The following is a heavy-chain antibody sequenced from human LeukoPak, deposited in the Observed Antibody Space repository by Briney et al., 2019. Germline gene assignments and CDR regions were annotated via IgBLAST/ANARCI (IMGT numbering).Heavy chain of an antibody. CDR2: MNPNSGNT. J-gene: IGHJ3*02. Sequence: ASVKVSCKASGYTFPSYDINWVRQATGQGLEWMGWMNPNSGNTGYAQKFQGRVTITRNTSISTAYMELSSLRSEDTAVYYCARGLGSYYSLDAFDIWGQGTMVTVSS. CDR3: ARGLGSYYSLDAFDI. V-gene: IGHV1-8*03. CDR1: GYTFPSYD. D-gene: IGHD1-26*01.